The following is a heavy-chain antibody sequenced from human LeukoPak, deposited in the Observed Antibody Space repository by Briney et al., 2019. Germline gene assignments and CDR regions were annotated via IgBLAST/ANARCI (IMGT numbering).Heavy chain of an antibody. D-gene: IGHD4-17*01. Sequence: GGSLRLSCAASGFSFSSFAMTWVRQAPGKGLEWVSSTTGGHYATYNTDSVKGRFTISRDNAKNTLYLQMNSLRADDTAIYYCTKDPNGDYIGAFDPWGQGTLVTVSS. J-gene: IGHJ5*02. CDR2: TTGGHYAT. CDR1: GFSFSSFA. CDR3: TKDPNGDYIGAFDP. V-gene: IGHV3-23*01.